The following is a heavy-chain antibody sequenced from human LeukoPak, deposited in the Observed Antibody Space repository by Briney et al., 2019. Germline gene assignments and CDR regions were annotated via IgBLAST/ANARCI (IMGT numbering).Heavy chain of an antibody. V-gene: IGHV3-74*01. CDR3: ARDGYSSSFYFDY. CDR2: INSDGSRT. Sequence: GGSLRLSCAASGFTFSNYWMHWVRQAPGKGLVWVSRINSDGSRTTYADSVKGRFTISRDNAKNTLYLQMNSLKAEGTAVYYCARDGYSSSFYFDYWGQGTLVTVSS. J-gene: IGHJ4*02. CDR1: GFTFSNYW. D-gene: IGHD6-6*01.